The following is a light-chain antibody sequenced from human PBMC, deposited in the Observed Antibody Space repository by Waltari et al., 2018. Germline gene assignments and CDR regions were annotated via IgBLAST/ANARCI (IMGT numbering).Light chain of an antibody. CDR2: TNN. Sequence: QSVLPPPPSASGTPGQLVPLPCPGGSSNIRRNVVPWYQHFPRTATNHLIYTNNRRPSWVPDRFSGAKSGTSAALAISGLQSEDEADYYCAAWDHSLNGPVFGGGTKLTVL. V-gene: IGLV1-44*01. J-gene: IGLJ2*01. CDR1: SSNIRRNV. CDR3: AAWDHSLNGPV.